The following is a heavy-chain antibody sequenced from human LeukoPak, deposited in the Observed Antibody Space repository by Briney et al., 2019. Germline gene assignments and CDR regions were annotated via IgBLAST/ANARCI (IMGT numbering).Heavy chain of an antibody. CDR1: GFSFSSHG. J-gene: IGHJ3*02. CDR2: ISGSGGST. Sequence: GGSLRLSCAASGFSFSSHGMSWVRQAPGKGLEWVSAISGSGGSTYYADSVKGRFTISRDNSKNTLYLQMNSLRAEDTAVYYCAKGLRGSYDAFDIWGQGTMVTVSS. D-gene: IGHD1-26*01. CDR3: AKGLRGSYDAFDI. V-gene: IGHV3-23*01.